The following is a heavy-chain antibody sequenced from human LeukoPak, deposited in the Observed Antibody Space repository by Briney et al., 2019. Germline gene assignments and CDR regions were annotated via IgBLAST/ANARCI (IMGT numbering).Heavy chain of an antibody. D-gene: IGHD5-24*01. CDR3: ARDRGGKMATNYYYYMDV. CDR2: IIPIFGTA. Sequence: ASVKVSCKASGGTFSSYAISWVRQAPGQGLEWMGGIIPIFGTANYAQKFQGRVTITADESTSTAYMELSSLRSEDTAVYYCARDRGGKMATNYYYYMDVWGKGTTVTISS. J-gene: IGHJ6*03. CDR1: GGTFSSYA. V-gene: IGHV1-69*13.